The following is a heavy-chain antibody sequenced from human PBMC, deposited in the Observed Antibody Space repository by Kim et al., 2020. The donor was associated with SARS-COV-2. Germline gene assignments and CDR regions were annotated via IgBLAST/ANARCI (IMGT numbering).Heavy chain of an antibody. CDR1: GFTFSSYS. D-gene: IGHD3-3*01. CDR2: ISSSSSYI. CDR3: ARPWASDDFWSYYYYGMDV. J-gene: IGHJ6*02. Sequence: GGSLRLSCAASGFTFSSYSMNWVRQAPGKGLEWVSSISSSSSYIYYADSVKGRFTISRDNAKNSLYLQMNSLRAEDTAVYYCARPWASDDFWSYYYYGMDVWGQGTTVTVSS. V-gene: IGHV3-21*01.